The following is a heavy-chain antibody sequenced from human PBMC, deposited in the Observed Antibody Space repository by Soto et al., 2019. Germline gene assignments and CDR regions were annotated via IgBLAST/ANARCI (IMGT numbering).Heavy chain of an antibody. CDR1: GFTFSSYG. Sequence: GGSLRLSCAASGFTFSSYGMHWVRQAPGKGLEWVAVIWYDGSNKYYADSVKGRFTISRDNSKNTLYLQMNSLRAEDTAVYYCARELPPGAHMVRGVIFAFDIWGQGTMVTVSS. CDR2: IWYDGSNK. CDR3: ARELPPGAHMVRGVIFAFDI. D-gene: IGHD3-10*01. J-gene: IGHJ3*02. V-gene: IGHV3-33*01.